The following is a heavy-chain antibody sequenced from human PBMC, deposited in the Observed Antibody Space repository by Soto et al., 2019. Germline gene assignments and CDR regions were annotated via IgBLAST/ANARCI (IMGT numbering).Heavy chain of an antibody. CDR3: ARGVFSGHV. V-gene: IGHV1-8*01. CDR2: MDPKSGNT. Sequence: QVQLVQSGAEVKKPGASVKVSCKASGYTFTSYDINWVRQATGQGLEWMGWMDPKSGNTGYVQKFQGRVTMTRNTSISTAYMELRSLRSDDTAVYYGARGVFSGHVWGQGTTVTVSS. CDR1: GYTFTSYD. J-gene: IGHJ6*02.